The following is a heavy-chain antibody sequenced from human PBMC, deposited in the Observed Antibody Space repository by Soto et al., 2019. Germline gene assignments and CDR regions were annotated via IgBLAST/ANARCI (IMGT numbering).Heavy chain of an antibody. D-gene: IGHD3-9*01. CDR2: IIPILGIA. Sequence: SVKVSCKASGGTFSSYAISWVRQAPGQGLEWMGRIIPILGIANYAQKFQGRVTITADKSTSTAYMELSSLRSEDTAVYYCAGTVRGDYDILTGYYAPLGGFDYWGQGTLVTVSS. CDR3: AGTVRGDYDILTGYYAPLGGFDY. J-gene: IGHJ4*02. V-gene: IGHV1-69*04. CDR1: GGTFSSYA.